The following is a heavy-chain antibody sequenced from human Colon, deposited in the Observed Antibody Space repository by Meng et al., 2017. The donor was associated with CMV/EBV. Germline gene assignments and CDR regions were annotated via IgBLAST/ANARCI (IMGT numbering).Heavy chain of an antibody. D-gene: IGHD1-26*01. CDR2: ISSSSSYI. Sequence: GGSLRLSCAASGFTFSSYSMNWVRQAPGKGLEWVSSISSSSSYIYYADSVKGRFTISRDNAKNSLYLQMNSLRAEDTAVYYCARGRIGSYSSNDYWGQGTLVTVSS. V-gene: IGHV3-21*01. CDR1: GFTFSSYS. J-gene: IGHJ4*02. CDR3: ARGRIGSYSSNDY.